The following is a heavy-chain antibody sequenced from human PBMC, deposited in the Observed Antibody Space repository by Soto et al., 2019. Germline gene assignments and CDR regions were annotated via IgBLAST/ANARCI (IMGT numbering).Heavy chain of an antibody. Sequence: PGGSLRLSCAASGFTFIIYAMSWVRQAPGKGLEWVSTIDNSGGTTYYADSVKGRFTISRDMSKNTLYLQMNSLRAEDTAVYYCAKIRDTNTDMNFAYWGQGTVVTVSS. CDR1: GFTFIIYA. CDR2: IDNSGGTT. CDR3: AKIRDTNTDMNFAY. J-gene: IGHJ4*02. D-gene: IGHD5-18*01. V-gene: IGHV3-23*05.